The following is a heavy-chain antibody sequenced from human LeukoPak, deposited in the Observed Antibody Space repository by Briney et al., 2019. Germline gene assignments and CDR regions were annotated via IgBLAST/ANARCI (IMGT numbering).Heavy chain of an antibody. V-gene: IGHV4-39*07. J-gene: IGHJ4*02. D-gene: IGHD2-21*02. CDR1: GVSISSSSYY. CDR2: IYYSGST. CDR3: ARARGIVVVTALFDY. Sequence: SETLSLTCTVSGVSISSSSYYWGWIRQPPGKGLEWIGSIYYSGSTYYNPSLKSRVTISVDTSKNQFSLKLSSVTAADTAVYYCARARGIVVVTALFDYWGQGTLVTVSS.